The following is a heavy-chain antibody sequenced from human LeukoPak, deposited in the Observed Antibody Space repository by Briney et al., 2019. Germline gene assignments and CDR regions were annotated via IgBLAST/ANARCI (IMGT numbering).Heavy chain of an antibody. V-gene: IGHV3-15*01. J-gene: IGHJ4*02. CDR1: GFTFNTVW. D-gene: IGHD3-16*01. CDR2: IKSKTDGERS. CDR3: TTVHGAGPVNFDY. Sequence: GGSLRLSCSASGFTFNTVWMTWVRQAPGKGLEWVGRIKSKTDGERSDYAAAVKGRFIISRDDSEDTLYLQMNSLKTDGTAVYYCTTVHGAGPVNFDYWGQGSLVTVSS.